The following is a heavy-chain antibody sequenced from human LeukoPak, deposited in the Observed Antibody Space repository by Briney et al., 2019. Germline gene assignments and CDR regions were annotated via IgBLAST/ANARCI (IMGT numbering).Heavy chain of an antibody. CDR1: GYSFTNYW. Sequence: GESLKISCKGSGYSFTNYWIGWVRQMPGKGLEWMGIIYPADSDTRYSPSFQGQVTISADKSTSTAYLQWTSLKASDSAIYYCARRGSGRERWLDPWGQGVLVTVSS. J-gene: IGHJ5*02. CDR3: ARRGSGRERWLDP. D-gene: IGHD1-1*01. CDR2: IYPADSDT. V-gene: IGHV5-51*01.